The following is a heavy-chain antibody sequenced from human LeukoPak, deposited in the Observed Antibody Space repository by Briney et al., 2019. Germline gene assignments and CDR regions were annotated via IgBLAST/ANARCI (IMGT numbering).Heavy chain of an antibody. CDR2: ISYDGSNK. CDR3: AKDQDY. V-gene: IGHV3-30*18. Sequence: PGRSLRLSCAASGFTFSSYGMHWVRQAPGKGLEWVAVISYDGSNKYYADSVKGRFTISRDNSKDTLYLQMNSLRAEDTAMYYCAKDQDYWGQGTLITVSS. CDR1: GFTFSSYG. J-gene: IGHJ4*02.